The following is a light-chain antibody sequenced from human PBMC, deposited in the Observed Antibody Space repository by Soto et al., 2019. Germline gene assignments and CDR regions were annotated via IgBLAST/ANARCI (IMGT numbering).Light chain of an antibody. J-gene: IGKJ4*01. Sequence: ETVMTQSPATLSVSPGERATLFCRASHSVSSSLAWYQQKPGQAPRLLIHGASTRATGIPARFRGSGSGTEFILTIGSLQSEDFGVYYCQQDSDWPLTGGGGTKVDI. V-gene: IGKV3-15*01. CDR3: QQDSDWPLT. CDR1: HSVSSS. CDR2: GAS.